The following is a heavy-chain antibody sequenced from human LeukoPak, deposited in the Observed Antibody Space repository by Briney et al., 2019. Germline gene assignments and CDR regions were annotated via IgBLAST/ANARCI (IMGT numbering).Heavy chain of an antibody. CDR1: GGSISSSRYY. Sequence: SETLSLTCTLSGGSISSSRYYWGWLRQPPGRGLEWLGRIYYSGSTYYNPSLKSRVTISVDTSKNQFSLKLRSVTAADTAVYYCARARNYYDNSGYYYEGDAFDIWGQGTMVTVSS. V-gene: IGHV4-39*07. CDR2: IYYSGST. CDR3: ARARNYYDNSGYYYEGDAFDI. D-gene: IGHD3-22*01. J-gene: IGHJ3*02.